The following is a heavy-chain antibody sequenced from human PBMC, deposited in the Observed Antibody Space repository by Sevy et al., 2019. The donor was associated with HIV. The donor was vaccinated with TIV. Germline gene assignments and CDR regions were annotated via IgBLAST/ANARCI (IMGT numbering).Heavy chain of an antibody. CDR1: RFSFNGYG. V-gene: IGHV3-30*02. J-gene: IGHJ5*02. CDR3: ARGTPAFCTGGVCFNWFDP. D-gene: IGHD2-8*02. CDR2: IRYDGSNK. Sequence: PGGSLRLSCAASRFSFNGYGMHWVRQAPGKGLEWVAFIRYDGSNKYYADSVKGRFTISRDDSKNTLYLQMNSLRAEDTALYYCARGTPAFCTGGVCFNWFDPWGQGTLVTVSS.